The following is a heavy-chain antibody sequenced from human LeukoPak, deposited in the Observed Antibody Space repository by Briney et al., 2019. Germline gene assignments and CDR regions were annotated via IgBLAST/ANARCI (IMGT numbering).Heavy chain of an antibody. CDR2: INHSGST. CDR1: GGSFSGYY. Sequence: SETLSLTCAVYGGSFSGYYWSWIRQPPGKGLEWIGEINHSGSTNYNPSLKSRVTISVDTSKNQFSLKLSSVTAADTAVYYCARDGYCSSTSCYTSPDYWGQGTLVTVSS. CDR3: ARDGYCSSTSCYTSPDY. V-gene: IGHV4-34*01. J-gene: IGHJ4*02. D-gene: IGHD2-2*02.